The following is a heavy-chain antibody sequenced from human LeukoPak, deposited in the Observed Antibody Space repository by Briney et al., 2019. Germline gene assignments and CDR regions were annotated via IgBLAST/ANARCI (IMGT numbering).Heavy chain of an antibody. CDR1: GGSISSSSYS. CDR3: ARHKPDYDYGDYESAFDI. D-gene: IGHD4-17*01. V-gene: IGHV4-39*01. CDR2: MYYSGST. Sequence: SETLSLTCAVSGGSISSSSYSCAWIRQPPGKGLEWIGSMYYSGSTYYNPSLKSRVTISVDTSKNQFSLKLSSVTAADTAVYYCARHKPDYDYGDYESAFDIWGQGTMVTVSS. J-gene: IGHJ3*02.